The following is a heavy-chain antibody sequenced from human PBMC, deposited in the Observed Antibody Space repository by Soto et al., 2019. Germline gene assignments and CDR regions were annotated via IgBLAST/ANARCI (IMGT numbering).Heavy chain of an antibody. V-gene: IGHV6-1*01. J-gene: IGHJ5*01. Sequence: SQTLSLTYAISGGRVSTNPGTWDWICQSHSRGLEWLGRTYYRSKWYNDYAVSVKGRITINPDTSNNQFSLQLNSVTPDDTAVYYCARLIGNSWLDSWGQGTLVTVSS. CDR2: TYYRSKWYN. CDR1: GGRVSTNPGT. CDR3: ARLIGNSWLDS. D-gene: IGHD2-8*01.